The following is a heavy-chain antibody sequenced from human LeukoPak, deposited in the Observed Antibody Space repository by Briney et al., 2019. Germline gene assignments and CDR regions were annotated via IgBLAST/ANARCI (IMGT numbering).Heavy chain of an antibody. D-gene: IGHD6-13*01. Sequence: ASVRVSCKASGYTFTSYAMNWARQAPGQGLEWMGWINTNTGNPTYAQGFTGRFVFSLDTSVSTAYLQISSLKAEDTAVYYCARVYSSSWPSENWFDPWGQGTLVTVSS. CDR3: ARVYSSSWPSENWFDP. CDR2: INTNTGNP. V-gene: IGHV7-4-1*02. CDR1: GYTFTSYA. J-gene: IGHJ5*02.